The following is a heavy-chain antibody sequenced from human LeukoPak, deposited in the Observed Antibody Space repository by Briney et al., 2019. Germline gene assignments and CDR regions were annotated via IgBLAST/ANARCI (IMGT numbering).Heavy chain of an antibody. Sequence: ASVKVSCKASGYTFTGYYMLWVRQAPGQGLEWMGWINPNSGGTNYAQKFQGRVAMTRDTSISTAYMELSRLRSDDTAVYYCAREEDDSSGYYYVRRVDYWGQGTLVTVSS. D-gene: IGHD3-22*01. CDR3: AREEDDSSGYYYVRRVDY. CDR2: INPNSGGT. CDR1: GYTFTGYY. V-gene: IGHV1-2*02. J-gene: IGHJ4*02.